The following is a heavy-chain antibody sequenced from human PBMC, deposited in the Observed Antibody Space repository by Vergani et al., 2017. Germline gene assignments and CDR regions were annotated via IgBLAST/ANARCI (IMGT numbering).Heavy chain of an antibody. CDR3: ARERIVGARATPNWFDP. J-gene: IGHJ5*02. D-gene: IGHD1-26*01. V-gene: IGHV1-2*02. CDR2: INPNSGGT. Sequence: QVQLVQSGAEVKKPGASVKVSCKASGYTFTGYYMHWVRQAPGQGLEWMGWINPNSGGTNYAQKFQGRVTMTRDTSISTAYMELSRLRSDDTAVSYRARERIVGARATPNWFDPWGQGTLVTVSS. CDR1: GYTFTGYY.